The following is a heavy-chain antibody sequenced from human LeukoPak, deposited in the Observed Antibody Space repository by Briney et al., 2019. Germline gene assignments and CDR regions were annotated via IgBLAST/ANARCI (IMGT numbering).Heavy chain of an antibody. CDR3: ARGPSYYDILTGYYSTNFDY. Sequence: SQTLSLTCTVSGGSISSGGYYWSWIRQHPGKGLEWIGYIYYSGSTYYSPSLKSRVTISVDTSKNQFSLKLSSVTAADTAVYYCARGPSYYDILTGYYSTNFDYWGQGTLVTVSS. D-gene: IGHD3-9*01. V-gene: IGHV4-31*03. J-gene: IGHJ4*02. CDR2: IYYSGST. CDR1: GGSISSGGYY.